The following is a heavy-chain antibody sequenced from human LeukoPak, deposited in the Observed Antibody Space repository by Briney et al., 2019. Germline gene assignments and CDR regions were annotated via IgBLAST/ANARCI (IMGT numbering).Heavy chain of an antibody. J-gene: IGHJ4*02. D-gene: IGHD1-26*01. CDR2: ISGSGYAI. V-gene: IGHV3-11*01. CDR1: GFTFSDFH. Sequence: GGSLRLSCTASGFTFSDFHMSWIRQAPGKGLEGVSHISGSGYAIHNPGSVKGPFPISRDNAKTSLYLQMNSLRVEDSAVYYCARLGGTYSRGGDHWGQGTLVTVSS. CDR3: ARLGGTYSRGGDH.